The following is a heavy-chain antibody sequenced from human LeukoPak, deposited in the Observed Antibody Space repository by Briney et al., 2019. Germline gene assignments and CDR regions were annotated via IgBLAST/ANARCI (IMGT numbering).Heavy chain of an antibody. Sequence: GGSLRLYCEASGFRFSDYSMNWVRPTPGKGLEWISYISSSDSTTYYTDSVRGRFTIARDNAKSSLYLLMNSLRDEDTGIYYCARNTIFHPWGQGTLVTVSS. V-gene: IGHV3-48*02. CDR3: ARNTIFHP. CDR1: GFRFSDYS. CDR2: ISSSDSTT. D-gene: IGHD3-9*01. J-gene: IGHJ5*02.